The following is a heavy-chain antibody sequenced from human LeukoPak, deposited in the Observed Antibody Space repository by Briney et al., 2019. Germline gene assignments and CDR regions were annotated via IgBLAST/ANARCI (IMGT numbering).Heavy chain of an antibody. CDR1: GFTFSSYA. Sequence: GGSLRLSCAASGFTFSSYAMSWVRQAPGKGLEWVSAISSSGGSTYYADSVKGRFTISRDTSKKTSDLQMNSLRAEDTAVYYCARRLSGAWYSFDYWGQGTLVTVSS. D-gene: IGHD6-19*01. CDR2: ISSSGGST. CDR3: ARRLSGAWYSFDY. V-gene: IGHV3-23*01. J-gene: IGHJ4*02.